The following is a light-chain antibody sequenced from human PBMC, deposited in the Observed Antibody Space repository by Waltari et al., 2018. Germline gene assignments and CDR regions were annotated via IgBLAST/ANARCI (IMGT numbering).Light chain of an antibody. CDR3: QQYYTTPCT. V-gene: IGKV4-1*01. CDR1: QSVLSSTNSNNY. Sequence: DIVLTQSPDSLALSPAERATISCRYTQSVLSSTNSNNYLAWYQQRPGQPPKLLFYWASTRVAGVPDRFDGSGSGTDFTLTISSLQAEDLAVYYCQQYYTTPCTFGQGTRLEIK. J-gene: IGKJ2*02. CDR2: WAS.